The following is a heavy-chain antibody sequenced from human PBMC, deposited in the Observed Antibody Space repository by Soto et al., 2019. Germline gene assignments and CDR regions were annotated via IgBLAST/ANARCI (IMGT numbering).Heavy chain of an antibody. CDR2: IIPIFGTA. CDR1: RVAFSKFI. V-gene: IGHV1-69*01. D-gene: IGHD6-19*01. Sequence: QAQLEQSGGEVKKPGSSVKVSCKASRVAFSKFIVTWVRQAPGLGLEWVGGIIPIFGTANYAQKFQGRVTIPADESTSTSYMEVNNLRSEDTAVYYCAKVRYSSPMGYCYGMDVWGQGTTVTVSS. J-gene: IGHJ6*02. CDR3: AKVRYSSPMGYCYGMDV.